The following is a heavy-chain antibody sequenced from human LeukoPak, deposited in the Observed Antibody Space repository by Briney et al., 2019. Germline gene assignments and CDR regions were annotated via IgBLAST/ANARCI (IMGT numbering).Heavy chain of an antibody. V-gene: IGHV3-13*01. CDR2: IGTAGDT. J-gene: IGHJ4*02. D-gene: IGHD3-22*01. CDR1: GFTFSSYD. Sequence: GGSLRLSCAASGFTFSSYDMHWVRQATGKGLEWVSAIGTAGDTYYPGSVKGRFTISRENAKNSLYLQMNSLRAEDTAVYYCARGRPLDYYGSSGYYFRWGQGTLVTVSS. CDR3: ARGRPLDYYGSSGYYFR.